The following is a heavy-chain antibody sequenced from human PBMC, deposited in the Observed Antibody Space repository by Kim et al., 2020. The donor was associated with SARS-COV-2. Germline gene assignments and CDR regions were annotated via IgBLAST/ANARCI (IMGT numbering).Heavy chain of an antibody. D-gene: IGHD5-18*01. V-gene: IGHV3-7*01. Sequence: GSEKGRFTISRDNAKNSLYLQMNSLRAEDTAVYYCARDPYSYGKSYGMDVWGQGTTVTVSS. J-gene: IGHJ6*02. CDR3: ARDPYSYGKSYGMDV.